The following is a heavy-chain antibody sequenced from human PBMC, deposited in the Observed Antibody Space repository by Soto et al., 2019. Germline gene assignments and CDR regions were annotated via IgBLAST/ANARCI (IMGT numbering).Heavy chain of an antibody. CDR1: GYTFTSYY. J-gene: IGHJ6*02. V-gene: IGHV1-46*03. Sequence: GASVKVSCKASGYTFTSYYMHWVRQAPGQGLEWMGIINPSGGSTSYAQKFQGRFTISRDNSKNTLYLQMNSLRAEDTAVYYCARGTYYYYGMDVWGQGTTVTVSS. D-gene: IGHD1-1*01. CDR2: INPSGGST. CDR3: ARGTYYYYGMDV.